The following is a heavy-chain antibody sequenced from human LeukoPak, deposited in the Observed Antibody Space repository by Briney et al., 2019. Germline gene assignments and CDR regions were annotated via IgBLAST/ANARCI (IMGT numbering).Heavy chain of an antibody. D-gene: IGHD5-12*01. CDR2: IDYDSSHI. V-gene: IGHV3-21*01. CDR1: GFTFSSSA. CDR3: ATLTVASPFDY. J-gene: IGHJ4*02. Sequence: GGSLRLSCAGSGFTFSSSAMNWVRQVPGKGLEWVSSIDYDSSHIYYAASVRGRFSISRDNARDSVYLQMNSLRVDDTAVYYCATLTVASPFDYWGQGTLVTVSS.